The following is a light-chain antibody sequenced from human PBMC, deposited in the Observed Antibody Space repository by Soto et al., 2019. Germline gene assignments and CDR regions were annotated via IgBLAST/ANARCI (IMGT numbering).Light chain of an antibody. CDR2: AAS. J-gene: IGKJ4*01. V-gene: IGKV1-8*01. CDR3: QQLYSYSST. CDR1: QGISSY. Sequence: ILMTQSPSSFSASTGDRVTITCRASQGISSYLDWYQQKPGKAPKLLIYAASTLESGIPSRFSGSGFGTDFTLTISCLQSEDFAAYYCQQLYSYSSTFGRGTKV.